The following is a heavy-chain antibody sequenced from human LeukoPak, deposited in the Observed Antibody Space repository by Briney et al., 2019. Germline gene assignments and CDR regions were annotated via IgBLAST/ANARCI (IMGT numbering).Heavy chain of an antibody. V-gene: IGHV1-18*01. CDR1: GYTFTSYG. CDR3: ARAYYYDSSGYYPEVDY. J-gene: IGHJ4*02. Sequence: ASVKVSCKASGYTFTSYGISWVRQAPGQGLEWMGWISAYNGNTNYAQKLQGRVTMTTDTSTSTAYMELRSLRSDDTAVYYCARAYYYDSSGYYPEVDYWGQGTLVTVSS. CDR2: ISAYNGNT. D-gene: IGHD3-22*01.